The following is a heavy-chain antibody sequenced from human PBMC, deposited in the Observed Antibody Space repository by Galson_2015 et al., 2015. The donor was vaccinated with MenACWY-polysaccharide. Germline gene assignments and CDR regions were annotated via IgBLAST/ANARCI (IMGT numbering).Heavy chain of an antibody. CDR1: GFTFTNYA. J-gene: IGHJ4*02. D-gene: IGHD6-13*01. V-gene: IGHV3-23*01. Sequence: SLRLSCEASGFTFTNYAMSWFRKPPGEGLEWVSAITVSGDNTYYADSVKGRFAISRDNSKNTLSLQMNSLRTEDTAVYYCAKGLRGPAAGNDYFDYWGQGTLVTVSS. CDR3: AKGLRGPAAGNDYFDY. CDR2: ITVSGDNT.